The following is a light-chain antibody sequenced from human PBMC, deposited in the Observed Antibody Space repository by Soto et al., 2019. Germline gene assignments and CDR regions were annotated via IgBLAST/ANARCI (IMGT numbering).Light chain of an antibody. CDR1: SSDVGGYKY. Sequence: QSALTQPPSASGSPGQSVTISCTGTSSDVGGYKYVSWYQQHPGKAPKLMIYEVSKRPSGVPDRFSGSKSGNTAYLTVSGLQAEDDADYHCSSYAGTSNWVFGGGTKLTVL. V-gene: IGLV2-8*01. CDR2: EVS. J-gene: IGLJ3*02. CDR3: SSYAGTSNWV.